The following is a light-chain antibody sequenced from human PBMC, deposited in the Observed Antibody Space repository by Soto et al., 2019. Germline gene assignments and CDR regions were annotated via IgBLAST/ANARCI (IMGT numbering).Light chain of an antibody. CDR3: SSYATSSVV. Sequence: QSVLTQPASVSGSPGQSIAISCTGTSSDVGAYNHVSWYQQHPGKAPKLMIYDVNSRPSGVSDRFSGSKSGNTASLTISGIQAEDEADYYCSSYATSSVVFGGGTKLTVL. CDR1: SSDVGAYNH. CDR2: DVN. V-gene: IGLV2-14*03. J-gene: IGLJ2*01.